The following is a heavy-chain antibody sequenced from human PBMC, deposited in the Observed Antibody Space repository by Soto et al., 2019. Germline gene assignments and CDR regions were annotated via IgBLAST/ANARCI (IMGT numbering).Heavy chain of an antibody. V-gene: IGHV4-30-2*01. CDR1: GDSISRGVYS. D-gene: IGHD6-6*01. Sequence: PSETLSRTCAVSGDSISRGVYSWTWIRQPPGKALEWIGNIYDSGSTSYNPSLKSRVTISVDTSKNQFSLRLTSVTAADTAVYFCARGSSSYYDYGMDVWGQGTTGT. CDR2: IYDSGST. J-gene: IGHJ6*02. CDR3: ARGSSSYYDYGMDV.